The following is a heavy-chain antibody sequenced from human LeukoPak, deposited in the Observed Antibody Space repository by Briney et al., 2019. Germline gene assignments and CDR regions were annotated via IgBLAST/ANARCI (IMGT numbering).Heavy chain of an antibody. CDR2: ISGSGGST. CDR1: GFTFSNYA. V-gene: IGHV3-23*01. J-gene: IGHJ4*02. D-gene: IGHD2/OR15-2a*01. CDR3: ARGVGNFRYYFDF. Sequence: GGSLRLSCAASGFTFSNYAMSWVRQAPGKGLEWVSAISGSGGSTYYADSVKGRFTVSRDNSKNTLYLQMNSLRAEDTAVYYCARGVGNFRYYFDFWGQGTLVTVSS.